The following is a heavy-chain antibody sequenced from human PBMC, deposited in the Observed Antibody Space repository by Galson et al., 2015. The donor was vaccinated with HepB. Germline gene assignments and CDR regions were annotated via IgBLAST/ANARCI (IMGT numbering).Heavy chain of an antibody. CDR1: GFSFSDYY. CDR3: ARVLGSSAGSPWFDP. Sequence: SLRLSCAASGFSFSDYYMSWIRQAPGKGLEWVSYISSRSNYKNYADSLKGRFSISRDNARYSLYLQMNSLRAEDTAVYYCARVLGSSAGSPWFDPWGQGTLVTVSS. J-gene: IGHJ5*02. V-gene: IGHV3-11*06. D-gene: IGHD6-13*01. CDR2: ISSRSNYK.